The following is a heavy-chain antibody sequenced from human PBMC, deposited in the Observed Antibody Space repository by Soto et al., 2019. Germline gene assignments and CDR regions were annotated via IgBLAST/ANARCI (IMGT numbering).Heavy chain of an antibody. CDR3: AKSGEPGVVAATSFDY. CDR2: ISANGGSI. V-gene: IGHV3-9*01. Sequence: EVQLVESGGRLVQPGKSLRLSCAASGFTFDDYAMHWVRQVPGKGLEWVSGISANGGSIRYGDSVKGRFTISRDNAKNPLFLQMNRLSAEDTALYYCAKSGEPGVVAATSFDYWGQGTLVTVSS. J-gene: IGHJ4*02. CDR1: GFTFDDYA. D-gene: IGHD2-15*01.